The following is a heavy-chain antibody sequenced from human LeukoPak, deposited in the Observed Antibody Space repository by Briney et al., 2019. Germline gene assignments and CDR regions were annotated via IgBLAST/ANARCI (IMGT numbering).Heavy chain of an antibody. V-gene: IGHV5-51*01. Sequence: NRGGSLQISFQGSGYHSTSYWIGWGRPVPGKGVGWVGIIYPGDSDTKNSPTAQGQVTISADKYIRTAYLQGSSLEASDTAMYYCARLPLWFGELWSPFAYWGQGALVTVSS. CDR2: IYPGDSDT. CDR3: ARLPLWFGELWSPFAY. J-gene: IGHJ4*02. D-gene: IGHD3-10*01. CDR1: GYHSTSYW.